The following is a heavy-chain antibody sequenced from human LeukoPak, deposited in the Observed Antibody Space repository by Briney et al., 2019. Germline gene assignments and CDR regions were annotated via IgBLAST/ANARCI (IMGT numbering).Heavy chain of an antibody. V-gene: IGHV6-1*01. CDR1: GDSVSSNSAA. Sequence: SQTLSLTCAISGDSVSSNSAAWNWIRQFPSRGLEWLGRTYYRSKWYNDYAVSVKSRITINPDTSKNQFSLQLNSVTPEDTAVYYCARDPWLTGTTLKYGMDVWGQGTTVTVSS. CDR3: ARDPWLTGTTLKYGMDV. D-gene: IGHD1-7*01. J-gene: IGHJ6*02. CDR2: TYYRSKWYN.